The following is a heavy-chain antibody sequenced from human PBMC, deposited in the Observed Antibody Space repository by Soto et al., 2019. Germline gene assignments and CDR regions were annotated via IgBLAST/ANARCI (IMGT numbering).Heavy chain of an antibody. CDR1: GGSISSSSYY. CDR2: IYYSGST. V-gene: IGHV4-39*01. D-gene: IGHD2-2*01. J-gene: IGHJ4*02. CDR3: ARDFPRYWSRTSCRIAAARVASYFDY. Sequence: PSETLSLTCTVSGGSISSSSYYWGWIRQPPGKGLEWIGSIYYSGSTYYNPSLKSRVTISVDTSKNQFSLKLSSVTAADTAVYYCARDFPRYWSRTSCRIAAARVASYFDYWGQGTLVTVSS.